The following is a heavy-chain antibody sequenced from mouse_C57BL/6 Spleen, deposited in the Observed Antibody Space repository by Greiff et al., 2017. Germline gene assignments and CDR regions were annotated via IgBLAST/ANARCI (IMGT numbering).Heavy chain of an antibody. CDR3: STAQATGAIDY. D-gene: IGHD3-2*02. J-gene: IGHJ4*01. CDR2: IDPENGDT. Sequence: VQLQQSGAELVRPGASVKLSCTASGFNIKDDYMHWVKQRPEQGLEWIGWIDPENGDTEYASKFQGKATITADTSSNTAYLQLSSLTSEDTAVYYCSTAQATGAIDYWGQGTSVTVSS. V-gene: IGHV14-4*01. CDR1: GFNIKDDY.